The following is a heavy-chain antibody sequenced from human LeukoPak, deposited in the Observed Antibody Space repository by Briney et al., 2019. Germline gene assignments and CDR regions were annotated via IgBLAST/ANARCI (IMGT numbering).Heavy chain of an antibody. J-gene: IGHJ6*02. V-gene: IGHV3-30-3*01. Sequence: GGSLRLSCATSGFTFSSYAMHWVRQALGKGLEWVAVISYDGSNKYYADSVKGRFTISRDNSKNTLYLQMNSLRAEDTAVYYCARSGSYYVGTRHGMDVWGQGTTVTVSS. D-gene: IGHD1-26*01. CDR3: ARSGSYYVGTRHGMDV. CDR2: ISYDGSNK. CDR1: GFTFSSYA.